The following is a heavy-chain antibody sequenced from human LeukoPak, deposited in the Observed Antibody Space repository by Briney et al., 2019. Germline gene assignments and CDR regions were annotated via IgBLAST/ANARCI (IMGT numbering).Heavy chain of an antibody. V-gene: IGHV4-30-2*01. Sequence: SETLSLTCTVSGGSISSGGYYWSWIRQPPGKGLEWIGYIYHSGSTYYNPSLKSRVTISVDRSKNQFSLKLGSVTAADTAVYYCASEAGDNYYDSSGYYYEAKYFQHWGQGTLVTVSS. CDR1: GGSISSGGYY. J-gene: IGHJ1*01. D-gene: IGHD3-22*01. CDR2: IYHSGST. CDR3: ASEAGDNYYDSSGYYYEAKYFQH.